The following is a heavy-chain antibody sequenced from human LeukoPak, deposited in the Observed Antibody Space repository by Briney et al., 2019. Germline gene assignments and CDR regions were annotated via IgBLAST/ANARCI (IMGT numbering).Heavy chain of an antibody. CDR2: IGDTT. V-gene: IGHV3-23*01. D-gene: IGHD1-26*01. Sequence: LSGGSLRLSCAASGFTFSIYAMSWVRQAPGKGLEWVSAIGDTTYYADSVEGRFTISRDNSKNTLYLQMNSLRAEGAAIYYCAKAFAFVGANFFDYWGQGTLVTVSS. J-gene: IGHJ4*02. CDR1: GFTFSIYA. CDR3: AKAFAFVGANFFDY.